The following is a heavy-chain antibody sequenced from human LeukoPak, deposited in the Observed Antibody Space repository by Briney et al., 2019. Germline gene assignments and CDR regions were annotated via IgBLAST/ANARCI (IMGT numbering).Heavy chain of an antibody. J-gene: IGHJ4*02. V-gene: IGHV3-23*01. D-gene: IGHD3-22*01. Sequence: PGGSLRLSCEASGFMFSSYVMSWVRQAPGKGLEWVSAISGSGETTNYADSVKGRFTISRVNSKDTLYLQMNSLRAEDTAVYYCAKMGGYHTGYFDYWGQGTLVTVSS. CDR3: AKMGGYHTGYFDY. CDR2: ISGSGETT. CDR1: GFMFSSYV.